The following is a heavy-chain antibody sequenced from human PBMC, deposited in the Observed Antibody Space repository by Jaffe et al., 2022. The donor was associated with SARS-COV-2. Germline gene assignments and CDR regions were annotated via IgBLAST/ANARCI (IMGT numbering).Heavy chain of an antibody. D-gene: IGHD2-21*02. CDR2: ISWNSGSI. Sequence: EVQLVESGGGLVQPGRSLRLSCAASGFTFDDYAMHWVRQAPGKGLEWVSGISWNSGSIGYADSVKGRFTISRDNAKNSLYLQMNSLRAEDTALYYCAKDVRLLPATGFDYWGQGTLVTVSS. CDR1: GFTFDDYA. V-gene: IGHV3-9*01. CDR3: AKDVRLLPATGFDY. J-gene: IGHJ4*02.